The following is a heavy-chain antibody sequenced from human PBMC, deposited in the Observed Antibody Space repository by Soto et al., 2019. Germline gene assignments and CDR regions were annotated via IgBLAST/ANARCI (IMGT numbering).Heavy chain of an antibody. D-gene: IGHD3-9*01. Sequence: GGSLRLSCAASGFTFSSYWMSWVRQAPGKGLEWVANIKQDGSEKYYVDSVKGRFTISRDNAKNSLYLQMNSLRAEDTAVYYCARDGHLLRYFDWLLEGEFYGMDVWGQGTTVTVSS. CDR2: IKQDGSEK. V-gene: IGHV3-7*04. J-gene: IGHJ6*02. CDR3: ARDGHLLRYFDWLLEGEFYGMDV. CDR1: GFTFSSYW.